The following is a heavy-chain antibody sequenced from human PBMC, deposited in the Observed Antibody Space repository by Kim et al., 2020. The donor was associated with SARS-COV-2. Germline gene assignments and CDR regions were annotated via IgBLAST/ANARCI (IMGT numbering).Heavy chain of an antibody. D-gene: IGHD3-9*01. J-gene: IGHJ3*02. V-gene: IGHV1-3*01. CDR3: ARDSARNYDILTGYGRGAFDI. CDR2: INAGNGNT. Sequence: ASVKVSCKASGYTFTSYAMHWVRQAPGQRLEWMGWINAGNGNTKYSQKFQGRVTITRDTSASTAYMELSSLRSEDTAVYYCARDSARNYDILTGYGRGAFDIWGQGTMVTVSS. CDR1: GYTFTSYA.